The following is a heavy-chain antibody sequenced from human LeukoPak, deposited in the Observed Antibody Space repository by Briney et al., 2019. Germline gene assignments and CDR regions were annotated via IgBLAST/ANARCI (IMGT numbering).Heavy chain of an antibody. V-gene: IGHV1-46*01. CDR3: ARTSLGYSPDY. CDR2: INPSGGST. Sequence: GASVKVSCKASAYTFTSYYIHWVRQAPGQGLEWMGLINPSGGSTTYAQKFQGRVTMTRYTSTSTVYMELSSLRSEDTAVYYCARTSLGYSPDYWGQGTLVTVSS. CDR1: AYTFTSYY. D-gene: IGHD5-18*01. J-gene: IGHJ4*02.